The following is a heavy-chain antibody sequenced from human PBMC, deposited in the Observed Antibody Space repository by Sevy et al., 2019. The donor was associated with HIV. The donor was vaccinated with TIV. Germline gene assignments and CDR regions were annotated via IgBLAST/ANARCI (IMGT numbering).Heavy chain of an antibody. J-gene: IGHJ6*02. V-gene: IGHV3-66*01. CDR2: FYSDGRT. Sequence: GGSLRLSCAGSGLSVSDNYMNWVRQAPGKGLELVSVFYSDGRTYYADSAKGRFTISRDNSKNTLYLLSSNLRPEDTAVYYCARDRYYDASGYYYYYYGMDVWGQGTTVTVSS. CDR1: GLSVSDNY. D-gene: IGHD3-22*01. CDR3: ARDRYYDASGYYYYYYGMDV.